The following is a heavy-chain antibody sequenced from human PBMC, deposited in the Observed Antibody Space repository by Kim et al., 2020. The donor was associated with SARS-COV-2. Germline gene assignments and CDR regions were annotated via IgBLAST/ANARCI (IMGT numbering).Heavy chain of an antibody. J-gene: IGHJ5*02. CDR1: GFSLSASGVG. CDR3: AHYIYYYDSSAYYSNWFDP. Sequence: SGPTLVKPTQTLTLTCTFSGFSLSASGVGVGWIRQPPGKALEWLALIYWDDDKRYSPSLKSRLTITKDTSKNQVVLTMTNIDPVNTATYYCAHYIYYYDSSAYYSNWFDPWGQGTLVTVSS. D-gene: IGHD3-22*01. V-gene: IGHV2-5*02. CDR2: IYWDDDK.